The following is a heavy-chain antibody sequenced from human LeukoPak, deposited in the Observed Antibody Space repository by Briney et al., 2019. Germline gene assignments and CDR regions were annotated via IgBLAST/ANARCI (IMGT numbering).Heavy chain of an antibody. D-gene: IGHD3-3*01. CDR2: IAYDGSNE. CDR3: ARPSGSVTIFGVVDYFDY. CDR1: GFTFTNYG. J-gene: IGHJ4*02. V-gene: IGHV3-30*04. Sequence: GGSLRLSCVDSGFTFTNYGMHWVRQAPGKGLDWVASIAYDGSNENYAESVKGRFTISRDNAKNTLYLQLNSLRPEDTAVYYCARPSGSVTIFGVVDYFDYWGQGSLVTVSS.